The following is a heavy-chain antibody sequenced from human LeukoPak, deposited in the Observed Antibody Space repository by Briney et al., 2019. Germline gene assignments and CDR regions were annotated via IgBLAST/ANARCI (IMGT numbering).Heavy chain of an antibody. J-gene: IGHJ5*02. D-gene: IGHD3-22*01. CDR3: ARRHYYDVWFDP. CDR1: GGSISSSSYY. CDR2: IYYSGST. V-gene: IGHV4-39*01. Sequence: PSETLSLTCTVSGGSISSSSYYWGWLRQPPGKGLEWIGSIYYSGSTYYNPSLKSRVTISVDTSKNQFSLKLSSVTAADTAVYYCARRHYYDVWFDPWGQGTLFTASS.